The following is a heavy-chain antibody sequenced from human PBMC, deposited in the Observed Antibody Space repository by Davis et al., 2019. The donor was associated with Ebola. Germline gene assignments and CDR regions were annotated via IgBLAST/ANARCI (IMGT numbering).Heavy chain of an antibody. Sequence: PGGSLRLSCTVSGYSISSGYYWGWIRQPPGKGLEWIGEINHSGSTNYNPSLKSRVTISVDTSKNQFSLKLSSVTAADTAVYYCARGVIARSSLDYWGQGTLVTVSS. CDR3: ARGVIARSSLDY. CDR2: INHSGST. CDR1: GYSISSGYY. V-gene: IGHV4-38-2*02. J-gene: IGHJ4*02. D-gene: IGHD2-21*01.